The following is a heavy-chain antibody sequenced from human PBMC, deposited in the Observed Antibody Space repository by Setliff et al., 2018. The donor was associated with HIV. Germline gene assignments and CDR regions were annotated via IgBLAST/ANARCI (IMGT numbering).Heavy chain of an antibody. CDR2: IYDNEKT. V-gene: IGHV4-61*08. CDR1: GGVSGGDMGVHD. Sequence: SATLSLTCSVSGGVSGGDMGVHDWSWIRQPPGKGLEWIGYIYDNEKTFYNPSLKSRVTITVDTSKNQISLQLTSVTAEDTALYYCARLPQDWGQGTLVTVSS. J-gene: IGHJ4*02. CDR3: ARLPQD.